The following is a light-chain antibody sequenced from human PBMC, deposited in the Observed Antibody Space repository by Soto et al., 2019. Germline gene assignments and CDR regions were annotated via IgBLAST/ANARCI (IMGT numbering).Light chain of an antibody. J-gene: IGKJ1*01. V-gene: IGKV3-20*01. Sequence: EIGLTQSPVTLSLSPGERATLSCMASQSVSSNYLAWYQQKPGQAPRLLIYAASSRATGIPDRFSGSGSGTDFTLTISRLEPEDFEVYYCQQYGTYLWTFGQGTKVDIK. CDR2: AAS. CDR1: QSVSSNY. CDR3: QQYGTYLWT.